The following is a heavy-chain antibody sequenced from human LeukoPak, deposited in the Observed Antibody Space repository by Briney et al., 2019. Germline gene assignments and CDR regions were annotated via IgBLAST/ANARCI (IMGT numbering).Heavy chain of an antibody. CDR1: GYTFTSYD. CDR3: ATYRIAAAGTRYYMDV. D-gene: IGHD6-13*01. Sequence: ASVKVSCKASGYTFTSYDINWVRQATGQGLEWMGGFDPEDGETIYAQRFQGRVTMTEDTSTDTAYMELSSLRSEDTAVYYCATYRIAAAGTRYYMDVWGKGTTVTVSS. CDR2: FDPEDGET. J-gene: IGHJ6*03. V-gene: IGHV1-24*01.